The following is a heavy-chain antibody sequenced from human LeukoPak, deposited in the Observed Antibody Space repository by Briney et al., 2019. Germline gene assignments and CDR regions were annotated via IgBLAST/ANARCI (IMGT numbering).Heavy chain of an antibody. J-gene: IGHJ6*03. CDR3: ARETPPAPIAAAGPGGYYYYYMDV. CDR1: GFTFSSYA. V-gene: IGHV4-39*07. D-gene: IGHD6-13*01. Sequence: PGGSLRLSCAASGFTFSSYAMSWIRQPPGKGLEWIGSIYYSGSTYYNPSLKSRVTISVDTSKNQFSLKLSSVTAADTAVYYCARETPPAPIAAAGPGGYYYYYMDVWGKGTTVTVSS. CDR2: IYYSGST.